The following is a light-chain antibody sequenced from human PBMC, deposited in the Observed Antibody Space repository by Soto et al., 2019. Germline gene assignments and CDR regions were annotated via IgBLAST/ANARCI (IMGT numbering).Light chain of an antibody. CDR1: QTISDS. V-gene: IGKV1-5*03. J-gene: IGKJ4*01. CDR3: QQYKSFPAT. CDR2: QAS. Sequence: DIQMTQSPSSLSASVGGRLTITCRASQTISDSLAWYQLKPGKAPELLIFQASTLKNGVPSRFGGSGSGTEFTLTISGLQPDDFATYYCQQYKSFPATFGGGTSVEIK.